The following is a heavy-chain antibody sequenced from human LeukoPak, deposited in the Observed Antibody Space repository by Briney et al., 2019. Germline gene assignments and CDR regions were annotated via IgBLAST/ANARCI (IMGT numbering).Heavy chain of an antibody. CDR1: GFTFSSYA. Sequence: GGSLRLSCAASGFTFSSYAMSWVRQAPGKGLEWVSAISGSGGSTYYADSVKGRFTISRDNSKNTLCLQMNSLRAEDTAVYYCAKKSSSWYREIDYWGQGTLVTVSS. D-gene: IGHD6-13*01. J-gene: IGHJ4*02. V-gene: IGHV3-23*01. CDR3: AKKSSSWYREIDY. CDR2: ISGSGGST.